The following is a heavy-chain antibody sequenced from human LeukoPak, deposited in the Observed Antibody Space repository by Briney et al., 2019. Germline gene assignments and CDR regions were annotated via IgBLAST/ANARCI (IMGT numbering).Heavy chain of an antibody. CDR1: GFTFSTYG. J-gene: IGHJ6*03. D-gene: IGHD2-15*01. CDR2: IRYDGDNK. CDR3: AKVYCSGGSCYGTGNYYYMDV. Sequence: GRSLRLSCAASGFTFSTYGMHWIRQAPGKGLEWVAFIRYDGDNKYYADSVKGRFTISRDNSKNTLYLQMNSLRVEDTAVYYCAKVYCSGGSCYGTGNYYYMDVWGKGTTVTISS. V-gene: IGHV3-30*02.